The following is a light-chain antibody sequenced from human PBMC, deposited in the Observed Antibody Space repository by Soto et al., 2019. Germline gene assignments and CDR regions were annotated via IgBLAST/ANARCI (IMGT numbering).Light chain of an antibody. CDR2: AAS. CDR1: QSIYTY. V-gene: IGKV1-39*01. Sequence: DIQLTQSPSSLSASVGDRVTITYRTSQSIYTYLNWYQQKPGKAPNLPIYAASTLQSGVPSRVSGRGSGTDFTITISSLQPEDVATYYCHHSYSPITFGQGTQLEMK. CDR3: HHSYSPIT. J-gene: IGKJ5*01.